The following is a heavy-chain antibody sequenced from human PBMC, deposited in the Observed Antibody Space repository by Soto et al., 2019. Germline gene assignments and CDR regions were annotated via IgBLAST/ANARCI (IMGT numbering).Heavy chain of an antibody. V-gene: IGHV4-34*01. CDR3: ARGITGTGFAFDI. D-gene: IGHD1-7*01. J-gene: IGHJ3*02. CDR2: INHSGST. CDR1: GGSFSGYY. Sequence: ETLSLTCAVYGGSFSGYYWSWIRQPPGKGLEWIGEINHSGSTNYNPSLKSRVTISVDTSKNQFSLKLSSVTAADTAVYYCARGITGTGFAFDIWGQGTMVTVSS.